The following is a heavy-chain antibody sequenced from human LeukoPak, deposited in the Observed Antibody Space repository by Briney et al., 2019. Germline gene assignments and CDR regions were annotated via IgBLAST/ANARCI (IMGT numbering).Heavy chain of an antibody. V-gene: IGHV3-48*01. CDR3: ARYGGQGAFDI. Sequence: SGGSLRLSCEASGFTFSSYSMNWVRQAPGKGLEWVSYISFSSATIHYADSVKGRFTISRDNAKNSLYLQMNSLIAEDTAVYYCARYGGQGAFDIWGQGTMVTVSS. CDR1: GFTFSSYS. CDR2: ISFSSATI. D-gene: IGHD4/OR15-4a*01. J-gene: IGHJ3*02.